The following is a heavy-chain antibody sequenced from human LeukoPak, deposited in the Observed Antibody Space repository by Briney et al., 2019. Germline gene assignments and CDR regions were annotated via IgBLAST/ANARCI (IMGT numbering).Heavy chain of an antibody. CDR2: ISSSGSTI. V-gene: IGHV3-48*03. CDR1: GFTFSSYE. J-gene: IGHJ4*02. Sequence: GGSLRLSCAASGFTFSSYEMNWVRQAPGKGLEWVSYISSSGSTIYYADSVKGRFTISRDNAKNSLYLQMNSLRAEDTAVYYCARDSSPTLRGSSGSSPILYWGQGTLVTVSS. D-gene: IGHD6-19*01. CDR3: ARDSSPTLRGSSGSSPILY.